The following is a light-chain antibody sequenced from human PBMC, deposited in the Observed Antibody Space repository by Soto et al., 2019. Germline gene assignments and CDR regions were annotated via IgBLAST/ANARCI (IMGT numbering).Light chain of an antibody. Sequence: DIQMTQSPSTLSASVGDRVTITCRASQSISSWLAWYQQKPGKAPKLLIYDASSLESGVPSRFSGGGSGTEFTLTISSLQPDDFATYYCQQYNSYSQTFGQGTKVHIK. V-gene: IGKV1-5*01. J-gene: IGKJ1*01. CDR3: QQYNSYSQT. CDR1: QSISSW. CDR2: DAS.